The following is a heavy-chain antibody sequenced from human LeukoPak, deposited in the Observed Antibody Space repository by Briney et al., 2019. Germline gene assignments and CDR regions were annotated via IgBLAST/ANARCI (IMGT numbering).Heavy chain of an antibody. J-gene: IGHJ4*01. CDR2: LSGSGITT. V-gene: IGHV3-23*01. CDR1: GFTFSNSA. Sequence: GGSLRLSCAASGFTFSNSAMSWVRQAPGKGLEWVSTLSGSGITTYYADSVKGRFTISRDNYKNTLYLQMNSLRAEDTAVYYCAKGIYSSGWTYFDYWGHGTLVTVSS. D-gene: IGHD6-19*01. CDR3: AKGIYSSGWTYFDY.